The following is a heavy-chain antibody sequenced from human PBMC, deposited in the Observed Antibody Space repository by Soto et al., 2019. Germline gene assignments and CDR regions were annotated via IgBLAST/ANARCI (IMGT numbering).Heavy chain of an antibody. D-gene: IGHD3-22*01. V-gene: IGHV3-30-3*01. CDR2: ISYDGSNK. CDR1: GFTFSSYA. J-gene: IGHJ4*02. Sequence: GGSLRLSCAASGFTFSSYAMHWVRQAPGKGLEWVAVISYDGSNKYYADSVKGRFTISRDNSKNTLYLQMNSLRAEDTAVYYCVTDYYDSSALPPYWGQGTLVTVSS. CDR3: VTDYYDSSALPPY.